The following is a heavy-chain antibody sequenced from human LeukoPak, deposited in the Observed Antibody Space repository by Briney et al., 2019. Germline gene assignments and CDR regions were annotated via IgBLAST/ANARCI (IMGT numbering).Heavy chain of an antibody. Sequence: GGSLRLSCAASGLTFSSNAMHWVRQAPGKGLEWVSVISFDGSGKYYADSVKGRFTVSRDNSKNTLYLQMNSLRAEDTAAYFCAREGSYGSGSYWPFDYWGQGTLVTVSS. CDR2: ISFDGSGK. CDR1: GLTFSSNA. V-gene: IGHV3-30-3*01. J-gene: IGHJ4*02. CDR3: AREGSYGSGSYWPFDY. D-gene: IGHD3-10*01.